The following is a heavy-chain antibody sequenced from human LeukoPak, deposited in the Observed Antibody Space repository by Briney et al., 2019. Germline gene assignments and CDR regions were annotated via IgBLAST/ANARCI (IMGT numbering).Heavy chain of an antibody. D-gene: IGHD3-9*01. Sequence: ASVKVSCKASGGTFSSYAISWVRQAPGQGLEWMGGIIPIFGTANYAQKFQGRVTITADESTSTAYMELSGLRSEDTAVYYCARAVNHMNYGILTGYSAPPWFDPWGQGTLVTVSS. J-gene: IGHJ5*02. CDR1: GGTFSSYA. V-gene: IGHV1-69*01. CDR2: IIPIFGTA. CDR3: ARAVNHMNYGILTGYSAPPWFDP.